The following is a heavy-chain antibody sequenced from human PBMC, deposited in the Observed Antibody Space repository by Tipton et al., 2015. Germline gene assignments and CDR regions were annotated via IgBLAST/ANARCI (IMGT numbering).Heavy chain of an antibody. Sequence: TLSLTCSVSGDSISSGNYYWNWIRQHPGKGLEWIAYVYNTGNTFYNPSLKSRLTISPDTSKNQFSLKLSSVTAADTAVYHCARGVLLSAFDNWGQGTMVTVSS. CDR3: ARGVLLSAFDN. V-gene: IGHV4-31*03. J-gene: IGHJ3*02. CDR2: VYNTGNT. D-gene: IGHD2-15*01. CDR1: GDSISSGNYY.